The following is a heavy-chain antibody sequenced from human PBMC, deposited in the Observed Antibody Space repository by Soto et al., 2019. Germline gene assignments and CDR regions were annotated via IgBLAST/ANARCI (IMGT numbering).Heavy chain of an antibody. D-gene: IGHD3-10*01. V-gene: IGHV4-30-2*01. CDR1: GVSITTTGYS. CDR3: AGRFGDARGRDS. CDR2: IYHTGST. Sequence: QLQLQESGSRLVKPSQTLSLTCAVSGVSITTTGYSWSWIRQPPGKGLEWIGYIYHTGSTYYNSCVKGRLTITTDRTKNQISIKLSSVTAADTAVYYCAGRFGDARGRDSWGQGTLVTVSS. J-gene: IGHJ4*02.